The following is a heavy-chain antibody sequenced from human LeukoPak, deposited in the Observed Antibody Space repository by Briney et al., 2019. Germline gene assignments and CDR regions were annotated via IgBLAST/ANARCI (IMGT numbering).Heavy chain of an antibody. CDR2: IYSTGST. D-gene: IGHD4-23*01. CDR3: ARAVGTSRNFFDY. CDR1: GGSISGYY. J-gene: IGHJ4*02. Sequence: SETLSLTCTVSGGSISGYYWSWVRQSPEKGLESIGFIYSTGSTSYNPSLRSRVTISVDTSKYQFSLNLSSVTAADTAMYYCARAVGTSRNFFDYWGQGTLVTVSS. V-gene: IGHV4-59*12.